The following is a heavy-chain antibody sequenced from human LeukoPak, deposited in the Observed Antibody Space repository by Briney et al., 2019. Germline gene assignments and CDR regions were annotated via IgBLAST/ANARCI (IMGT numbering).Heavy chain of an antibody. D-gene: IGHD1-7*01. V-gene: IGHV4-4*02. Sequence: SETLSLTCAVSGGSITSSQHWWSWARQPPGKGLEWIGEVYHSGTTNYNPSLKSRVTISVDTSKNQFSLKLSSVTAADTAVYYCAQEGTGTTWGVFDYWGQGTLVTVSS. CDR1: GGSITSSQHW. CDR2: VYHSGTT. J-gene: IGHJ4*02. CDR3: AQEGTGTTWGVFDY.